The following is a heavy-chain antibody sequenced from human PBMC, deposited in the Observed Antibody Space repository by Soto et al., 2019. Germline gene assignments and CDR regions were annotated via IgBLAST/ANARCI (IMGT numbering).Heavy chain of an antibody. CDR3: ARTGYDRSGYFVEYYFDY. D-gene: IGHD3-22*01. Sequence: QVQLVESGGGVVQPERSLRLSCAASGFTFSKYAMHWVRQARGTGLEWVAVISNDGSNPYYADSVKGPFTISRDNSKNTLYLQMNSLREEDTAVYYCARTGYDRSGYFVEYYFDYWGQGTLVTVSS. CDR2: ISNDGSNP. V-gene: IGHV3-30-3*01. CDR1: GFTFSKYA. J-gene: IGHJ4*02.